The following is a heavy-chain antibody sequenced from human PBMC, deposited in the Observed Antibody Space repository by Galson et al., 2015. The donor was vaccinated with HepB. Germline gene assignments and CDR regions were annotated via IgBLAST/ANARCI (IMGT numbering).Heavy chain of an antibody. D-gene: IGHD6-19*01. V-gene: IGHV3-21*01. CDR3: ARVPVAGTGWGY. CDR2: ISSSSSYI. Sequence: SLRLSCAASGFTSSSYSMNWVRQAPGKGLEWVSSISSSSSYIYYADSVKGRFTISRDNAKNSLYLQMNSLRAEDTAVYYCARVPVAGTGWGYWGQGTLVTVSS. CDR1: GFTSSSYS. J-gene: IGHJ4*02.